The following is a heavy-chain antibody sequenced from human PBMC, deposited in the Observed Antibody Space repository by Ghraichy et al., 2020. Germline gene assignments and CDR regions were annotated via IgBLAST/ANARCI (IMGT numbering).Heavy chain of an antibody. CDR3: AKDRGYYDFWSGYYDGMDV. CDR1: GFTFSSYA. V-gene: IGHV3-23*01. J-gene: IGHJ6*02. Sequence: GGSLRLSCAASGFTFSSYAMSWVRQAPGKGLEWVSAISGSGGSTYYADSVKGRFTISRDNSKNTLYLQMNSLRAEDTAVYYCAKDRGYYDFWSGYYDGMDVWGQGTTVTVSS. D-gene: IGHD3-3*01. CDR2: ISGSGGST.